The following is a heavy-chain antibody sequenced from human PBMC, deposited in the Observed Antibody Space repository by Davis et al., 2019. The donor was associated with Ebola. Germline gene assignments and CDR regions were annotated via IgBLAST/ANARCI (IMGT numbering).Heavy chain of an antibody. J-gene: IGHJ6*02. Sequence: PGGSLRLSCAASGFTFSGSAMHWVRQASGKGLEWVGRIRSKANSYATAYAASVKGRFTISRDDSKNTAYLQMNSLKTEDTAVYYCTRTPLLYDSSGLYYYYYGMDVWGQGTTVTVSS. V-gene: IGHV3-73*01. CDR3: TRTPLLYDSSGLYYYYYGMDV. D-gene: IGHD3-22*01. CDR2: IRSKANSYAT. CDR1: GFTFSGSA.